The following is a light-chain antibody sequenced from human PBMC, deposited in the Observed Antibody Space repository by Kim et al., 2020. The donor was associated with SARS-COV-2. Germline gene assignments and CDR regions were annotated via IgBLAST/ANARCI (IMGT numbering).Light chain of an antibody. V-gene: IGKV3-11*01. CDR2: HAS. J-gene: IGKJ1*01. CDR3: YQQSNWPPWT. Sequence: SPGEKATLSCRASKSANSYFVPYQQKPGQAPQLLLIHASYRAAGLPAWFSGSWSRTDVHSTITSLQPQDYADNYCYQQSNWPPWTFGQGTKVDIK. CDR1: KSANSY.